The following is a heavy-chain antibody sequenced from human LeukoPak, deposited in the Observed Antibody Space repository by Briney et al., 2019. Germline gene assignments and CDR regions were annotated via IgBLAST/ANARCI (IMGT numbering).Heavy chain of an antibody. J-gene: IGHJ4*02. D-gene: IGHD4-17*01. CDR3: ARDRYGDYVAAH. Sequence: PGGSLRLSCAASGFTFSSYSMNWVRQAPGKGLEWVSSISSSSSYIYYADSVKGRFTISRDNAKNSLYLQMNSLRAEDTAVYYCARDRYGDYVAAHWGQGTLVTVSS. CDR1: GFTFSSYS. V-gene: IGHV3-21*01. CDR2: ISSSSSYI.